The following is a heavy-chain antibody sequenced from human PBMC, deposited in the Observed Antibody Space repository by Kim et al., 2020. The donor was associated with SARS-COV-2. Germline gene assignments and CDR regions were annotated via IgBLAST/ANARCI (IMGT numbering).Heavy chain of an antibody. Sequence: SETLSLTCAVYGGSFTEYYWTWIRQPPGKGLEWIGEITHSGSTNYNPSLKSRVSISVDTSKNQFSLELRSVTAADTAVYYCARAYGESRRYYWGQGALVTVSS. J-gene: IGHJ4*02. CDR2: ITHSGST. V-gene: IGHV4-34*01. CDR3: ARAYGESRRYY. D-gene: IGHD3-10*01. CDR1: GGSFTEYY.